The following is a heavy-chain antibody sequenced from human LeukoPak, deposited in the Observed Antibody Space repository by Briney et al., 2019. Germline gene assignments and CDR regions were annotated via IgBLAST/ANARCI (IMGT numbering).Heavy chain of an antibody. Sequence: PSETLSLTCTVSGASISSYYWSWIRQPPGRGLEWIGYIYYSGSTNYNPSLKSRVTISVDTSKNQFSLKLSSVTAADTAVYYCARDISGYSSGWYWYFDLWGRGTLVTVSS. J-gene: IGHJ2*01. CDR1: GASISSYY. D-gene: IGHD6-19*01. V-gene: IGHV4-59*01. CDR2: IYYSGST. CDR3: ARDISGYSSGWYWYFDL.